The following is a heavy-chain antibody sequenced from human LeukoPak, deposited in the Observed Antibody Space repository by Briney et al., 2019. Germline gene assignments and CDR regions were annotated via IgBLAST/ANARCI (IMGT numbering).Heavy chain of an antibody. J-gene: IGHJ4*02. CDR2: INPNSGGT. D-gene: IGHD1-7*01. CDR3: ARSCNWNFDFDY. V-gene: IGHV1-2*06. Sequence: ASVKVSXKASGYTFTGYYMHWVRQATGQGLEWMGRINPNSGGTNYAQKFQGRVTMTRDTSISTAYMELSRLRSDDTAVYYCARSCNWNFDFDYWGQGTLVTVSS. CDR1: GYTFTGYY.